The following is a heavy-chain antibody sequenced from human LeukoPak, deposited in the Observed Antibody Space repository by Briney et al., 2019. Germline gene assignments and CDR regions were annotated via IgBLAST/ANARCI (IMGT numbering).Heavy chain of an antibody. J-gene: IGHJ4*02. V-gene: IGHV3-30*02. CDR1: GFTFSNYD. CDR3: GGLAIHDY. CDR2: IRSDGSNK. D-gene: IGHD3/OR15-3a*01. Sequence: PGGSLRLSCAASGFTFSNYDMHWIRQAPGKGLEWVAFIRSDGSNKYYGDSVKGRFTTSRDNSKNTLYLQMNSLRAEDTAVYYGGGLAIHDYWGQGTLVTVSS.